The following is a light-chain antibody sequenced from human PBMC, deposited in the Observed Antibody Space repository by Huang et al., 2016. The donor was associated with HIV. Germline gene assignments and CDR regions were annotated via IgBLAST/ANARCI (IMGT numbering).Light chain of an antibody. J-gene: IGKJ4*02. CDR3: QQSVTFPLT. CDR2: ASS. CDR1: QDVNKW. Sequence: DIKMTQSPSSVSASIGDRVSFTCRASQDVNKWLAWYQQKPGVAPKLLVYASSTLQSGAPSRFRGSGSGIHFTLTINNLQAEDFATYFCQQSVTFPLTFGGGTKVELK. V-gene: IGKV1-12*01.